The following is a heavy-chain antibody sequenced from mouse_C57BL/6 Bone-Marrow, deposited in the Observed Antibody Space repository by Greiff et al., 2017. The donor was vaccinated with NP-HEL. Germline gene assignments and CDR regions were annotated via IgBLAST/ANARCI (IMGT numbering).Heavy chain of an antibody. CDR3: ARSVVALWYFDV. V-gene: IGHV1-63*01. D-gene: IGHD1-1*01. J-gene: IGHJ1*03. CDR2: IYPGGGYT. Sequence: LEESGAELVRPGTSVKMSCKASGYTFTNYCIGWVKQRPGHGLEWIGDIYPGGGYTNYNEKFKGKATLTADKSSSTAYMQFSSLTSEHSAIYYGARSVVALWYFDVWGTGTTVTVSS. CDR1: GYTFTNYC.